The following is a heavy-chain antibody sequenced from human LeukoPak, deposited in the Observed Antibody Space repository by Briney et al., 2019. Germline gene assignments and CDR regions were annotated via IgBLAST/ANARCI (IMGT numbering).Heavy chain of an antibody. CDR1: GGSISNYY. J-gene: IGHJ6*03. V-gene: IGHV4-59*01. CDR3: ARGPPMTTVTTYYYYYVDV. D-gene: IGHD4-11*01. CDR2: IYYSGST. Sequence: SETLSLTCTVSGGSISNYYWSWIRQPPGKGLEWIGYIYYSGSTNYNPSLKSRVTISVDTSKNQFSLKLSSVTAADTAVYYCARGPPMTTVTTYYYYYVDVWGKGTTVTVSS.